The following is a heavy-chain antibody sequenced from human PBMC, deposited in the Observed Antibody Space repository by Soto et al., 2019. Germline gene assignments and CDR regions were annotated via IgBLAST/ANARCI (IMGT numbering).Heavy chain of an antibody. CDR1: GGSFSGYY. CDR2: INHSGST. D-gene: IGHD5-12*01. CDR3: ARVGSGYDLPHSTEYIDY. V-gene: IGHV4-34*01. Sequence: SETLCLTCAVYGGSFSGYYWSWIRQPPGKGLEWIGEINHSGSTNYNPSLKSRVTISVDTSKNQFSLKLSSVTAADTAVYYCARVGSGYDLPHSTEYIDYWGQGTLVTVSS. J-gene: IGHJ4*02.